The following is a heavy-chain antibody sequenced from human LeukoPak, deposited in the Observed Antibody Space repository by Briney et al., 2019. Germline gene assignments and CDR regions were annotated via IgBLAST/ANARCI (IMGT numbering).Heavy chain of an antibody. V-gene: IGHV4-30-4*07. J-gene: IGHJ4*02. CDR2: IHDSGST. Sequence: SETLSLTCAVSGDSISSGGYAWSWIRQTPGKGLEWIAYIHDSGSTYYNPSLKSRVSISVDTSKNQFSLKLSSVTAADTAVYYCARGRTATIYWGQGTLVTVSS. CDR3: ARGRTATIY. D-gene: IGHD1-26*01. CDR1: GDSISSGGYA.